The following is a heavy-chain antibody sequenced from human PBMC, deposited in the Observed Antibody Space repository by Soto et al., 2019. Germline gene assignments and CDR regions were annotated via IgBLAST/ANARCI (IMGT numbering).Heavy chain of an antibody. CDR2: IYHSGST. V-gene: IGHV4-4*02. CDR3: ARDRYSSGWEYNWFDP. D-gene: IGHD6-19*01. J-gene: IGHJ5*02. Sequence: QVQLQESGPGLVKPSGTLSLTCAVSGGSISSSNWWSWVRQPPGKGLEWIGEIYHSGSTNYNPSLKSRVTRSVDKSKNQFSLKLSAVTAADTAVYYCARDRYSSGWEYNWFDPWGQGTLVTVSS. CDR1: GGSISSSNW.